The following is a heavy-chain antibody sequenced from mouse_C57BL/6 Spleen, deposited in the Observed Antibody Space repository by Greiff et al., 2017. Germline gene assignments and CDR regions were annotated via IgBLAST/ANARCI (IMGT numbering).Heavy chain of an antibody. J-gene: IGHJ4*01. D-gene: IGHD4-1*01. V-gene: IGHV5-17*01. CDR1: GFTFSDYG. CDR2: ISSGSSTI. CDR3: AGKGGTYAMDY. Sequence: DVMLVESGGGLVKPGGSLKLSCAASGFTFSDYGMHWVRQAPEKGLEWVAYISSGSSTIYYADTVKGRFTITRDNAKNTLFLQMTSLRSEDTAMYYCAGKGGTYAMDYWGQGTSVTVSS.